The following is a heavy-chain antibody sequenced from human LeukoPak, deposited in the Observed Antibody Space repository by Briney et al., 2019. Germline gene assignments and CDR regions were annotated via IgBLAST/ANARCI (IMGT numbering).Heavy chain of an antibody. V-gene: IGHV4-30-4*01. CDR1: GGSFSGYY. Sequence: SETLSLTCAVYGGSFSGYYWSWIRQPPGKGLEWIGYIYYSGSTYYNPSLKSRVAISVDTSRNQFSLNLSSVTAADTAVYYCARVWTTWGFGYWGQGTLVTVSS. CDR2: IYYSGST. J-gene: IGHJ4*02. D-gene: IGHD3/OR15-3a*01. CDR3: ARVWTTWGFGY.